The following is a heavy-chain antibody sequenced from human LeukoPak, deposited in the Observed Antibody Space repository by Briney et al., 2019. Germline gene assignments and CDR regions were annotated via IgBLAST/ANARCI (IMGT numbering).Heavy chain of an antibody. D-gene: IGHD3-10*01. V-gene: IGHV4-4*02. CDR1: GGSISSSNW. J-gene: IGHJ4*02. CDR2: IYHSGST. CDR3: ARRRNEVLWFGESVRSFYYFDY. Sequence: PSETLSLTCTVSGGSISSSNWWSWVRQPPGKGLEWIGEIYHSGSTNYNPSLKSRVTISVDKSKNQFSLKPSSVTAADTAVYYCARRRNEVLWFGESVRSFYYFDYWGQGTLVTVSS.